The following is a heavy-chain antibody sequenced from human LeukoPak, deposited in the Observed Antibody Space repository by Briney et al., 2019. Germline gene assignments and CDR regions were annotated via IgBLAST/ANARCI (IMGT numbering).Heavy chain of an antibody. V-gene: IGHV3-30*18. CDR3: AKEQGGAVAGTVIDYYGMDV. J-gene: IGHJ6*02. CDR1: GFTFSSYG. D-gene: IGHD6-19*01. CDR2: ISYDGSNK. Sequence: GGSLRLSCAASGFTFSSYGMHWVRQAPGKGLEWVAVISYDGSNKYYADSVKGRFTISRDNSKNTLYLQMNSLRAEDTAVYYCAKEQGGAVAGTVIDYYGMDVWGRGTTVTVSS.